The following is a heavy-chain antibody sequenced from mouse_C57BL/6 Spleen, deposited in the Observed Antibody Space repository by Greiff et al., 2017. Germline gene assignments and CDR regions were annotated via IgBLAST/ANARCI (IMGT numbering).Heavy chain of an antibody. D-gene: IGHD1-1*01. V-gene: IGHV1-55*01. CDR3: GRGDGSHSPAWFAY. CDR2: LYPGSGST. CDR1: GYTFTSYW. J-gene: IGHJ3*01. Sequence: MQLQQPGAELVQPGASVKLSCKASGYTFTSYWITWVKQRPGQGLEWIGDLYPGSGSTNYNEKFKSKSTLTVDTSSSTAYMQLSSLTSEDSAVDYWGRGDGSHSPAWFAYWGQGTLVTVSA.